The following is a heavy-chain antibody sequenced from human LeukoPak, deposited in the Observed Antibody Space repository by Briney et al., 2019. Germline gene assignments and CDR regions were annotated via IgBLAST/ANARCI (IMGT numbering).Heavy chain of an antibody. CDR2: INSDGSST. D-gene: IGHD6-19*01. CDR1: GFTFSSYW. V-gene: IGHV3-74*01. Sequence: GASLRLSCAASGFTFSSYWMHWVRQAPGKGLVWVSRINSDGSSTTYADSVKGRFTISRDNAKNTLYLQMNSLRAEDTAVYYCARSAVAGRVSYFDYWGQGTLVTVSS. CDR3: ARSAVAGRVSYFDY. J-gene: IGHJ4*02.